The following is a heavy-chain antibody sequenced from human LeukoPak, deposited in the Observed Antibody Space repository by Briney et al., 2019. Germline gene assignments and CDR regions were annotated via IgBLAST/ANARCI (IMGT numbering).Heavy chain of an antibody. D-gene: IGHD6-19*01. CDR3: AILTAVPGTSYYGMDV. Sequence: GASVKVSCKASGYTFTGYFTHWVRQAPGQGLAWMGWINPNRGGTNYAQKFQGRVTMTRDTSISTAYMELSRLRSDDTAVYYCAILTAVPGTSYYGMDVWGQGTTVTVSS. V-gene: IGHV1-2*02. CDR1: GYTFTGYF. J-gene: IGHJ6*02. CDR2: INPNRGGT.